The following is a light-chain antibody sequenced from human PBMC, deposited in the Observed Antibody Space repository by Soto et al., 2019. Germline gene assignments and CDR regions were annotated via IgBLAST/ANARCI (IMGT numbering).Light chain of an antibody. Sequence: QSALTQPASVSGSPGQSITISCTGTSSDVGGYNYVSWYQQHPRKAPKLMVYEVSNRPSGVSNRFSGSKSGNTASLTISGLQAEDEADYYCSSYTSSSPYVFGTGTEVTVL. J-gene: IGLJ1*01. CDR2: EVS. CDR1: SSDVGGYNY. V-gene: IGLV2-14*01. CDR3: SSYTSSSPYV.